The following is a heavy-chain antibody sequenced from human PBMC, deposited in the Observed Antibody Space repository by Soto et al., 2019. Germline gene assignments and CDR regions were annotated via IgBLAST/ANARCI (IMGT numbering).Heavy chain of an antibody. J-gene: IGHJ6*02. V-gene: IGHV3-48*02. CDR1: GFCLSDYA. CDR3: ARIKLVEWFFINVDVYDMDV. Sequence: PGGYLRLASVASGFCLSDYAVKWVGQAPGKGLEWFSFISSDSRTIYYADSVEGRFTVSRDNARNSVSLQMDSLRDEDAAVYYCARIKLVEWFFINVDVYDMDVWGQGTPVTVSS. D-gene: IGHD3-3*01. CDR2: ISSDSRTI.